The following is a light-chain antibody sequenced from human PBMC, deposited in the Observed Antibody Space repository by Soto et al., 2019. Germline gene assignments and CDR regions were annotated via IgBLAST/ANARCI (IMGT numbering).Light chain of an antibody. CDR3: QVWDSSSYHVV. J-gene: IGLJ2*01. V-gene: IGLV3-21*04. CDR1: NMGSKS. CDR2: HDS. Sequence: SYELTQPPSVSVAPGKTARITCGGNNMGSKSVHWYQQKPGQAPVLVIYHDSVRPSGIPERFSGSNSGNTATLTINSVEAGDEADYYCQVWDSSSYHVVFGGGTKLTVL.